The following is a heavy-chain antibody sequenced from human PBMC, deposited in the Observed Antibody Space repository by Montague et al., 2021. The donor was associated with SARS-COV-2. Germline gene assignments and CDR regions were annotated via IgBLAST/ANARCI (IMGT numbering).Heavy chain of an antibody. D-gene: IGHD3-10*01. V-gene: IGHV4-39*02. CDR3: GRIWDFYGSGSYKNSRFDP. CDR2: ISYSGST. Sequence: SETLSLTCTVSAGSISTNSYYWTWIRQPPGKGLEWIGSISYSGSTYFNPSLKSRLTMSVDTSKNHFSLKLSSVTAADTAVYYCGRIWDFYGSGSYKNSRFDPWGQGTRVTVSS. J-gene: IGHJ5*01. CDR1: AGSISTNSYY.